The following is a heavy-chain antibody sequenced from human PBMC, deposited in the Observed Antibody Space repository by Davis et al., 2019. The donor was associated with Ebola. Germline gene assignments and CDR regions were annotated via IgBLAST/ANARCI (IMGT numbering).Heavy chain of an antibody. CDR3: ASNWNSQLEGMDV. Sequence: PSETLSLTCTVSGGSISSGGYSWSWIRQPPGKGLEWIGYIYHSGSTYYNPSLKSRVTISVDRSKNQFSLKLSSVTAADTAVYYCASNWNSQLEGMDVWGQGTTVTVSS. CDR2: IYHSGST. D-gene: IGHD1-1*01. J-gene: IGHJ6*02. CDR1: GGSISSGGYS. V-gene: IGHV4-30-2*01.